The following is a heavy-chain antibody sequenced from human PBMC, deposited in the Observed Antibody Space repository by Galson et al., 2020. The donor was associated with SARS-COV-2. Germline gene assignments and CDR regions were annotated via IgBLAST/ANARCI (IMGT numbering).Heavy chain of an antibody. CDR2: ISYDGSNK. CDR3: ARVTSGSYYGAFDI. J-gene: IGHJ3*02. D-gene: IGHD1-26*01. V-gene: IGHV3-30*04. Sequence: GGSLRLSCAASGFTFSSYAMHWVRQAPGKGLEWVAVISYDGSNKYYADSVKGRFTISRDNSKNTLYLQMNSLRAEDTAVYYCARVTSGSYYGAFDIWGQGTMVTVSS. CDR1: GFTFSSYA.